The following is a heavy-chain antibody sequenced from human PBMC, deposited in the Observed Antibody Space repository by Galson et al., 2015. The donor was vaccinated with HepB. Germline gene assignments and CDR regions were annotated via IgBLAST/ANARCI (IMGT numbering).Heavy chain of an antibody. CDR2: INHSGST. CDR3: ARRFFPDL. Sequence: TLSLTCAVYGGSFSGYYWSWVRQPPGKGLEWIGEINHSGSTNYNPSLKSRVTISVDTSKNQFSLKLSSVTAADTAVYYCARRFFPDLWGQGTLVTVSS. CDR1: GGSFSGYY. J-gene: IGHJ5*02. V-gene: IGHV4-34*01. D-gene: IGHD3-3*01.